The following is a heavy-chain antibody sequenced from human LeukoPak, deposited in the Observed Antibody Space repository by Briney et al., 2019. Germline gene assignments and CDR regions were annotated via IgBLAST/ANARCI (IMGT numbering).Heavy chain of an antibody. V-gene: IGHV3-7*01. Sequence: GGSLRLSCAASGFTLSSYWMSWVREAPGKGLEWVANIKQDGREKYYVDSVKGRFTISRDNAKNALYLQMNSLRAEDTAVYYCARAPYCSSTSCYFDYWGQGALVTVSS. CDR1: GFTLSSYW. CDR3: ARAPYCSSTSCYFDY. D-gene: IGHD2-2*01. J-gene: IGHJ4*03. CDR2: IKQDGREK.